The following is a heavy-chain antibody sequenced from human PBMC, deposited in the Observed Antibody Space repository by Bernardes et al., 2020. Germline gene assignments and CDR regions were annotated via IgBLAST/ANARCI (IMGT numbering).Heavy chain of an antibody. D-gene: IGHD3-22*01. CDR1: GGSISSYY. V-gene: IGHV4-59*01. CDR2: IYYSGST. CDR3: ARAGHYYDSSGYHPVGPD. J-gene: IGHJ4*02. Sequence: SETLSLTCTVSGGSISSYYWSWIRQPPGKGLEWIGYIYYSGSTNYNPSLKSRVTISVDTPKNQFSLKLSSVTAADTAVYYCARAGHYYDSSGYHPVGPDWGQGTLVTVSS.